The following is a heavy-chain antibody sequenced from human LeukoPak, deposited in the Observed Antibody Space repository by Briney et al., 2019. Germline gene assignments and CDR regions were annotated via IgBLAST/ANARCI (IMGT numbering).Heavy chain of an antibody. Sequence: ASVKVSCKASGYTFTSYGISWVRQAPGQGLEWMGIINPSGGSTSYAQKFQGRVTMTRDTSTSTVYMDLSSLRSEDTAVYYCARGRYYYDSSGDAFDIWGQGTMVTVSS. CDR3: ARGRYYYDSSGDAFDI. D-gene: IGHD3-22*01. V-gene: IGHV1-46*01. CDR2: INPSGGST. J-gene: IGHJ3*02. CDR1: GYTFTSYG.